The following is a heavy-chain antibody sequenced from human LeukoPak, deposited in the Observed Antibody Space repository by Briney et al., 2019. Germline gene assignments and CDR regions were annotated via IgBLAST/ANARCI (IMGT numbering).Heavy chain of an antibody. CDR2: VNHSGST. Sequence: PGGPLRLSCAASGFTFSSYSMNWVRQPPGKGLEWIGEVNHSGSTNYNPSLKSRVTISVDTSKNQFSLKLSSVTAADTAVYYCARQGGTTHYYYYMDVWGKGTTVTISS. D-gene: IGHD1-14*01. CDR3: ARQGGTTHYYYYMDV. J-gene: IGHJ6*03. V-gene: IGHV4-34*01. CDR1: GFTFSSYS.